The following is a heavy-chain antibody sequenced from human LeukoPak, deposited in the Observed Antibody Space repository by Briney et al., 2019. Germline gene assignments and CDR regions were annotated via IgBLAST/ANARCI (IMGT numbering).Heavy chain of an antibody. V-gene: IGHV1-2*02. CDR2: INPNGGGT. CDR3: AITLGPTTSDY. Sequence: ASMKVSCKASGYTFTGYYMHWVRQAPGQGLEWMGWINPNGGGTNYAQKFQGRVTLTRDTSISTAYMYLSRLRSDDTAVYYCAITLGPTTSDYWGQGTLVTVSS. J-gene: IGHJ4*02. CDR1: GYTFTGYY. D-gene: IGHD1-26*01.